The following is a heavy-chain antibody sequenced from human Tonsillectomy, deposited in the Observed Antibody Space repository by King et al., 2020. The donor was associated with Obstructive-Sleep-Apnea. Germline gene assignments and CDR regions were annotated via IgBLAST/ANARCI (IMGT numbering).Heavy chain of an antibody. J-gene: IGHJ4*02. D-gene: IGHD4/OR15-4a*01. CDR3: AHRRPNTYYFDY. CDR1: GFSLSTSEVG. CDR2: IYWDDDK. Sequence: ITLKESGPTLVKPTQTLTLTCTFSGFSLSTSEVGVGWIRQPPGKALEWLALIYWDDDKRYSPSLKSRLTITKDTYKKQVVLTMTNMDPVDTATYYCAHRRPNTYYFDYWGQGTLVTVSS. V-gene: IGHV2-5*02.